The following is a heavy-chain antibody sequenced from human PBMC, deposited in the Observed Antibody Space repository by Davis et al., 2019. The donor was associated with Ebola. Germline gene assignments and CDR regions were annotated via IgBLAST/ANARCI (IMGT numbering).Heavy chain of an antibody. V-gene: IGHV4-59*05. D-gene: IGHD5-24*01. Sequence: SETLSLTCTVSGGSINNYFWSWIRQPPGKGLEWIGSIYYSGSTYYNPSLKSRVTISVDTSKNQFSLKLSSVTAADTAVYYCAREGFYFYGMDVWGQGTTVTVSS. CDR1: GGSINNYF. J-gene: IGHJ6*02. CDR3: AREGFYFYGMDV. CDR2: IYYSGST.